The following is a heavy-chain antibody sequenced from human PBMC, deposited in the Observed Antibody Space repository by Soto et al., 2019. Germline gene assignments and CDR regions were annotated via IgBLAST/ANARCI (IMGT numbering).Heavy chain of an antibody. CDR1: GGSISSGGYS. CDR2: FYYSGST. J-gene: IGHJ4*02. V-gene: IGHV4-61*08. Sequence: PSETLSLTCAVSGGSISSGGYSWSWIRQPPGKGLEWIGYFYYSGSTNYNPSLKSRVTISVATSKNQFSLKLSFVTAADTAVYYCARRYGPGFDYWGQGTLVTVSS. CDR3: ARRYGPGFDY. D-gene: IGHD4-17*01.